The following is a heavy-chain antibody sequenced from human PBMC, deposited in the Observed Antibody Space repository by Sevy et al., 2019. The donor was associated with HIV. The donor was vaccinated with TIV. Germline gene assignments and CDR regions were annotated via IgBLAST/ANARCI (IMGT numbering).Heavy chain of an antibody. CDR3: ARDPLGSTAPRNAFDI. Sequence: SETLSLTCTVSGGSISTSYWNWIRQPPGKGLEWIGYISYIGSTNYNPSLKSRVTISVETSKNQFSLKVRSVTAADTAVYYCARDPLGSTAPRNAFDIWGQGTTVTVSS. D-gene: IGHD2-8*02. CDR1: GGSISTSY. J-gene: IGHJ3*02. CDR2: ISYIGST. V-gene: IGHV4-59*01.